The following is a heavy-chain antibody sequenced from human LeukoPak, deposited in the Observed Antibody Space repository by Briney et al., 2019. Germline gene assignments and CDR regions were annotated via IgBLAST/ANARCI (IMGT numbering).Heavy chain of an antibody. CDR3: ASDRGYAAY. Sequence: SETLSLTCTVSGGSISSYYWSWIRQPPGKGLEWIGYIYYSGSTNYNPSLKSRVTISVDTSKNQFSLKVNSVTAADTAVYYCASDRGYAAYWGQGTLVTVSS. V-gene: IGHV4-59*01. CDR2: IYYSGST. J-gene: IGHJ4*02. D-gene: IGHD5-12*01. CDR1: GGSISSYY.